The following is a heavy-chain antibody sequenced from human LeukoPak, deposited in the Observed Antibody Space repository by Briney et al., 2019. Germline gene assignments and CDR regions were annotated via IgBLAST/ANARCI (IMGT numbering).Heavy chain of an antibody. D-gene: IGHD6-13*01. CDR3: ARGQQLASN. CDR1: GYTFTGYY. Sequence: ASVKVSCKASGYTFTGYYIYWVRQAPGQGLEWMGWINPNSGGTNYAQKFQGRVTMTREMSISTAYMELSRLRSDDTAVYYCARGQQLASNWRQGTLVTVSS. V-gene: IGHV1-2*02. CDR2: INPNSGGT. J-gene: IGHJ4*02.